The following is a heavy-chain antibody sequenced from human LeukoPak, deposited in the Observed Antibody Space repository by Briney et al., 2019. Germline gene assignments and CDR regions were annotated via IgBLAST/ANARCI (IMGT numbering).Heavy chain of an antibody. CDR1: GGSISSYY. J-gene: IGHJ5*02. D-gene: IGHD3-10*01. Sequence: SETLSLTCTVSGGSISSYYWSWIRQPAGKGLEWIGRIYTSGSTNYNPSLKSRVTMSVDTSKNQFSLKLSCVTAADTAVYYCARVQKLLWFGESYNWFDPWGQGTLVTVSS. CDR3: ARVQKLLWFGESYNWFDP. CDR2: IYTSGST. V-gene: IGHV4-4*07.